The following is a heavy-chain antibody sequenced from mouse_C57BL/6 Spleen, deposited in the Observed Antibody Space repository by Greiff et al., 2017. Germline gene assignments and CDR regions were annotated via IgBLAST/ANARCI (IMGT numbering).Heavy chain of an antibody. CDR3: ARSGGYSLDY. CDR1: GYTFTSYW. CDR2: IYPSDSET. Sequence: VQLQQPGAELVRPGSSVKLSCKASGYTFTSYWMDWVKQRPGQGLEWIGNIYPSDSETHYNQKFKDKATLTVDKSSSTAYMQLSSLTSEDSAVYYCARSGGYSLDYWGQGTTLTVSS. J-gene: IGHJ2*01. D-gene: IGHD3-1*01. V-gene: IGHV1-61*01.